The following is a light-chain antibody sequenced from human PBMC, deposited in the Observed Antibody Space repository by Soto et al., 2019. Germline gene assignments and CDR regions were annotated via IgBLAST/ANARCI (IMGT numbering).Light chain of an antibody. CDR1: QDIGSA. CDR3: QQFNGFPLT. CDR2: DAS. V-gene: IGKV1-13*02. J-gene: IGKJ4*01. Sequence: IQLTQSPSSLSASVGDRVTITCRAGQDIGSALAWYQQRPGKAPKLLLYDASNLEAGVPSRFSGSGSGTDFTLPITSLRPEAFATYYCQQFNGFPLTFGGGTKVQIK.